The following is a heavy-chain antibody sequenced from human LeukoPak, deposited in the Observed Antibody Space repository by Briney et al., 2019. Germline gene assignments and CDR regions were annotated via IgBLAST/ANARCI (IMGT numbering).Heavy chain of an antibody. CDR2: IDPKSGGT. Sequence: ASVKVSCKVSGYTFIGYYMHWVRQAPGQGPEWMGWIDPKSGGTNYAQKFQGRVTMTRDTSISTAYMELNSLRSDDTAVYYCAPPDVSYFGYWGQGTLVTVSS. D-gene: IGHD3-16*01. V-gene: IGHV1-2*02. CDR3: APPDVSYFGY. J-gene: IGHJ4*02. CDR1: GYTFIGYY.